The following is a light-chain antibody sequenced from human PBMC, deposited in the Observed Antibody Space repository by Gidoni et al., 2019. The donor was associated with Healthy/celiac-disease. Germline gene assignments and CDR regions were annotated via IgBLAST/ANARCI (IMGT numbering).Light chain of an antibody. Sequence: AIRMTQSPSSLSASTGDRVTITCRASQGISSYLAWYQQKPGKAPKLLSYAASTLQSGVPSRFSGSGSWTDFTLTISCLQSEDFATYYCQQYYSYPLTFGGGTKVEIK. J-gene: IGKJ4*01. CDR1: QGISSY. CDR3: QQYYSYPLT. V-gene: IGKV1-8*01. CDR2: AAS.